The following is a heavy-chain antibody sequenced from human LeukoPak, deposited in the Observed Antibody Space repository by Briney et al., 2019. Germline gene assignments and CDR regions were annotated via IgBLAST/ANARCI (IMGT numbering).Heavy chain of an antibody. Sequence: SESLSLTCTVSGGSISSSSYDWGWIRQPPGKGLEWIGSIYYSGSTYYNPSLKSRVTISVDTSKNQFSLKLSSLTAAPTAVYYCARHDVWWSYRAFDYWGQGTLVTVSS. CDR2: IYYSGST. D-gene: IGHD3-16*02. V-gene: IGHV4-39*01. CDR3: ARHDVWWSYRAFDY. J-gene: IGHJ4*02. CDR1: GGSISSSSYD.